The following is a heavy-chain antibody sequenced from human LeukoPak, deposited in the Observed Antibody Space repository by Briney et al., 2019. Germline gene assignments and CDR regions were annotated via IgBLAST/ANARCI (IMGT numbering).Heavy chain of an antibody. CDR1: GGSISSSSYY. J-gene: IGHJ4*02. Sequence: AETLSLTCTVSGGSISSSSYYWGWIRQPPGKGLEWIGSMFYSGSTYYNQSLKSRVAISVDTSKNQFSLKLSSVTAADTAVFYCARSPYGSSWYYFDYWGQGTLVTVSS. D-gene: IGHD6-13*01. CDR2: MFYSGST. V-gene: IGHV4-39*01. CDR3: ARSPYGSSWYYFDY.